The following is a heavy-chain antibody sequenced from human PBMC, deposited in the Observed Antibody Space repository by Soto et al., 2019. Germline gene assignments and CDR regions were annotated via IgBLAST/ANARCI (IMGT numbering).Heavy chain of an antibody. V-gene: IGHV4-31*01. CDR1: GGSISSGGYY. CDR3: AREVRADYGDMEAIDY. CDR2: IYYSGST. D-gene: IGHD4-17*01. Sequence: QVQLQESGPGLVKPSQTLSLTCTVSGGSISSGGYYWSWIRQHPGKGLEWIGYIYYSGSTYYNPSLKSLVTISXXTXKXTFSLKLSSVTAADTAVYYCAREVRADYGDMEAIDYWGQGTLVTVSS. J-gene: IGHJ4*02.